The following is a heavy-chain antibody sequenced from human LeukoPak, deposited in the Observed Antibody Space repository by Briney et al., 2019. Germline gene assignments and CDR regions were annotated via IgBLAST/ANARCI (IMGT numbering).Heavy chain of an antibody. Sequence: GSLRLSCVGSGYDFKRYSMNWVRQAPGKGLEWISYITSSSSSIFYAASVRGRFTISRDNAMNSMYLQMNSLRDDDTAVYYCTRGSSYFEKWGQGSLVTVTS. V-gene: IGHV3-48*02. CDR1: GYDFKRYS. CDR3: TRGSSYFEK. J-gene: IGHJ4*02. CDR2: ITSSSSSI.